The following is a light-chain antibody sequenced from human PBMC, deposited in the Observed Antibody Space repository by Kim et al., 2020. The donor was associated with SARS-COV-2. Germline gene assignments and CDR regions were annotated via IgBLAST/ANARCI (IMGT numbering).Light chain of an antibody. J-gene: IGKJ2*01. V-gene: IGKV3-20*01. Sequence: LAPGEKATLSCRASQRRNTRYLVWYQQKPGQIPRVLIYGAYNRATGIPDRCSGSGSGTDFTLTISRLEPEDSAVYYCQRFGSSTYTCGQGTKLEI. CDR1: QRRNTRY. CDR2: GAY. CDR3: QRFGSSTYT.